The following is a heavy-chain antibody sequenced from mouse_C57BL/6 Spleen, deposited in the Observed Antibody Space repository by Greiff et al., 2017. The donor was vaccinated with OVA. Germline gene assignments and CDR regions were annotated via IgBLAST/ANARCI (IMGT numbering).Heavy chain of an antibody. CDR2: ISYDGSN. CDR1: GYSITSGYY. D-gene: IGHD2-4*01. Sequence: EVHLVESGPGLVKPSQSLSLTCSVTGYSITSGYYWNWIRQFPGNKLEWMGYISYDGSNNYNPSLKNRISITRDTSKNQFFLKLNSVTTEDTATYYCARDRAYDYDVAYWGQGTLVTVSA. V-gene: IGHV3-6*01. CDR3: ARDRAYDYDVAY. J-gene: IGHJ3*01.